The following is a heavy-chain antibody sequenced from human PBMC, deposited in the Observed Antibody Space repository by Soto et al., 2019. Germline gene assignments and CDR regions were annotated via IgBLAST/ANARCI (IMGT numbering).Heavy chain of an antibody. Sequence: PSETLSLTCTVSGGSISSGDYYWSWIRQPPGKGLEWTGYIYCSGSTYYNPSLKSRVTISVDTSKNQFSLKLSSVTAADTAVYYCARDYSSSSSNWFDPWGQGTLVTVSS. CDR1: GGSISSGDYY. CDR3: ARDYSSSSSNWFDP. J-gene: IGHJ5*02. V-gene: IGHV4-30-4*01. D-gene: IGHD6-13*01. CDR2: IYCSGST.